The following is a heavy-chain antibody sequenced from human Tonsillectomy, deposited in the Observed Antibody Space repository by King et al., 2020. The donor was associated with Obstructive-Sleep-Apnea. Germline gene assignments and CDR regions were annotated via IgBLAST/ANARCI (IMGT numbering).Heavy chain of an antibody. CDR1: GYTFTNYG. CDR3: ARSEDYNDHDFDY. J-gene: IGHJ4*02. D-gene: IGHD4-11*01. V-gene: IGHV1-18*01. Sequence: QLVQSGAEVKKPGASVKVSCKASGYTFTNYGLSWGRQAPGQGFEWMGWISASNGNTNHAHKIQGRVTMTTDTSPSTAYMERRGLRSDDTAVYYCARSEDYNDHDFDYWGQGTLVTVSS. CDR2: ISASNGNT.